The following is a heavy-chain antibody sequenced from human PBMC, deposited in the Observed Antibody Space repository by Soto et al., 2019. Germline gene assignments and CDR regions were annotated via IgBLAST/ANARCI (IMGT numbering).Heavy chain of an antibody. J-gene: IGHJ4*01. V-gene: IGHV5-51*01. Sequence: GESLKISCKGSGYNFASYWIGWVRQMPGKDLEWMGIIYPGDSETRYSPSFQGQVIFSADKSISTAYLQWSSLRASDTAMYYCARRGSGWSLFEYCGHGTLVTVS. CDR2: IYPGDSET. CDR1: GYNFASYW. CDR3: ARRGSGWSLFEY. D-gene: IGHD6-19*01.